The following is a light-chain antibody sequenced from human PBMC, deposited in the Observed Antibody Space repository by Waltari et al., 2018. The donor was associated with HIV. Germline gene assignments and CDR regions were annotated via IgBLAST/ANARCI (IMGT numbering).Light chain of an antibody. V-gene: IGKV2-28*01. Sequence: DIVMTQSPLSLPVTPGESASISCRSSQTLLYSDGYKYLDWYQQKPGQSPRLLIYKTSNRASGVSDRFSGSSSGTDFTRRISRVEAEDVGVYYCMQALQAHSFGQGTKLEIK. CDR1: QTLLYSDGYKY. CDR2: KTS. CDR3: MQALQAHS. J-gene: IGKJ2*01.